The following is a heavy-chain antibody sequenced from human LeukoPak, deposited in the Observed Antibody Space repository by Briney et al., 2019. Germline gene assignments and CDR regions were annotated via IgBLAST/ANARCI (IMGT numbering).Heavy chain of an antibody. CDR3: AKDGYYDFWSGYYEDY. D-gene: IGHD3-3*01. V-gene: IGHV3-30*02. CDR1: GFTFSSYG. CDR2: IRYDGSNK. Sequence: GGSLRLSCAASGFTFSSYGMHWVRQAPGKGLEWVAFIRYDGSNKYYADSVKGRFTISRDNSKNALYLQMNSLRAEDTAVYYCAKDGYYDFWSGYYEDYWGQGTLVTVSS. J-gene: IGHJ4*02.